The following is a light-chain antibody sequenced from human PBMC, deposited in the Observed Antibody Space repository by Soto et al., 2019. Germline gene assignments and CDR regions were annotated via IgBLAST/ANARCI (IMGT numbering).Light chain of an antibody. V-gene: IGKV3-20*01. J-gene: IGKJ1*01. CDR3: HQHGGSPET. CDR2: GAS. CDR1: RSVNNNY. Sequence: EIVLTQSPGTPSLSPGERATLSCRASRSVNNNYLAWYQQKPGQAPRLLIFGASSRATGIPDRFIGSGSGTEFILTISRLEPDDFAIYHCHQHGGSPETFGQGTKVDIK.